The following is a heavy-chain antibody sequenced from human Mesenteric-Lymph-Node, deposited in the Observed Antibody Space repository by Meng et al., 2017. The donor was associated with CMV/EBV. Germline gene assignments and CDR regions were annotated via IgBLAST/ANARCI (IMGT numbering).Heavy chain of an antibody. V-gene: IGHV4-31*03. CDR2: IYYTGST. J-gene: IGHJ4*02. CDR1: GDSGSMGSGGYY. D-gene: IGHD6-19*01. Sequence: LRLSCTVSGDSGSMGSGGYYWNWIRQHTGKGLEWIGYIYYTGSTSYNPSLKSRLNMSIDTSKKQVSLKLTSVTAADTAVYYCARARAVAGRFDYWGQGTLVTVSS. CDR3: ARARAVAGRFDY.